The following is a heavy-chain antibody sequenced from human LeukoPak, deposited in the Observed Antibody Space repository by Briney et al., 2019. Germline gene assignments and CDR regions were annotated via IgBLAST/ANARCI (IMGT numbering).Heavy chain of an antibody. CDR1: GFTFSSYG. Sequence: PGGSLRLSCAASGFTFSSYGMHWVRQAPGKGLEWVSFVVYNGNNKYYADSVKGRFTIARDNSRNTLYLQMNSLRAEDTAVYYCAREVTPYYWGQGTLVTVSS. D-gene: IGHD2-21*02. CDR3: AREVTPYY. V-gene: IGHV3-30*02. J-gene: IGHJ4*02. CDR2: VVYNGNNK.